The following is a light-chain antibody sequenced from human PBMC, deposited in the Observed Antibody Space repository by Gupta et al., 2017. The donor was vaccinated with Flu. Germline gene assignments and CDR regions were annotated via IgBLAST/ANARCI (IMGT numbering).Light chain of an antibody. Sequence: EIALTQSPATLSLSPGERATLACRASQSVRTYLAWYHMKPGQAPRLLIYAASTTATVIPARFSRTWSGIDSTLTISILDLEHFAIDYCQRRGKSPAYTLGQGTRMEMK. CDR3: QRRGKSPAYT. CDR1: QSVRTY. V-gene: IGKV3-11*01. CDR2: AAS. J-gene: IGKJ2*01.